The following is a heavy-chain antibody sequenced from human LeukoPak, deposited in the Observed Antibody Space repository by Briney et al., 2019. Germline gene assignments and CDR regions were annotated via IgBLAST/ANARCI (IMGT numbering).Heavy chain of an antibody. CDR3: AKAKAYYYDSSGYYSSGYYFDY. D-gene: IGHD3-22*01. J-gene: IGHJ4*02. CDR2: ISYDGSNK. Sequence: PGRSLRVSCAASGFTFSSYGMHWVRQAPGKGLEWVAVISYDGSNKYYADSVKGRFTISRDNSKNTLYLQMNSLRAEDTAVYYCAKAKAYYYDSSGYYSSGYYFDYWGQGTLVTVSS. V-gene: IGHV3-30*18. CDR1: GFTFSSYG.